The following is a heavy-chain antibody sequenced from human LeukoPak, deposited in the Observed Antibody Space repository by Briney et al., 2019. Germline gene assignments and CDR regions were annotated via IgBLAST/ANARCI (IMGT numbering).Heavy chain of an antibody. D-gene: IGHD3-3*01. Sequence: PGGSLRLSCAASGFTFSSYAMSWVRQAPGKGLEWVSAISGSGGSTYYADSVKGRFTISRDNSKNTLYLQINSLRAEDTAVYYWSRVFGVVNGIGGGFDYWGQGTLVTVSS. CDR3: SRVFGVVNGIGGGFDY. CDR1: GFTFSSYA. J-gene: IGHJ4*02. V-gene: IGHV3-23*01. CDR2: ISGSGGST.